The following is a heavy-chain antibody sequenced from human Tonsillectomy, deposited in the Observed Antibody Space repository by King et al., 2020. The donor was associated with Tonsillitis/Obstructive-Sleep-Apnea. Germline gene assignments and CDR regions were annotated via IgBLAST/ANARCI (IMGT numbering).Heavy chain of an antibody. V-gene: IGHV2-26*01. Sequence: TLKESGPVLVKPTETLTLTRTVSGFSLSNARMGVSWIRQPPGKALEWLAHIFWNDEKSYSTSLKSRLTISKDTSKSQVVLTMTNMDPVDTATYYCARGTAVVYYYYYYMDVWGKGTTVTVSS. CDR1: GFSLSNARMG. CDR3: ARGTAVVYYYYYYMDV. D-gene: IGHD5-18*01. CDR2: IFWNDEK. J-gene: IGHJ6*03.